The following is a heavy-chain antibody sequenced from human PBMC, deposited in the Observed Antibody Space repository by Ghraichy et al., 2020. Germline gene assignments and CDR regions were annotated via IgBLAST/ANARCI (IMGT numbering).Heavy chain of an antibody. V-gene: IGHV3-23*01. CDR3: AKDLHGEGYCSGGSCYSDAFDI. CDR1: GFTFSSYA. Sequence: GESLNISCAASGFTFSSYAMSWVRQAPGKGLEWVSGISGSGGSTYYADSVKGRFTISRDNSKNTLYLQMNSLRAEDTAVYYCAKDLHGEGYCSGGSCYSDAFDIWGQGTMVTVSS. J-gene: IGHJ3*02. CDR2: ISGSGGST. D-gene: IGHD2-15*01.